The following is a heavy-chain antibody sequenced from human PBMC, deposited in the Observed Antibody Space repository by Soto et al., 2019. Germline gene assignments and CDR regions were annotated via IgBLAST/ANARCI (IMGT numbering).Heavy chain of an antibody. V-gene: IGHV3-23*01. CDR1: GFTFNYVG. Sequence: GGSLRLSCAASGFTFNYVGMSWVRQAPGKGLEWVSSIGSTGSTTYYTDSVKGRFTISRDNFKNTLYLQMNSLRAEDTAVYYCAKIITAAGSAYWGQGTLVTVSS. D-gene: IGHD6-13*01. CDR3: AKIITAAGSAY. J-gene: IGHJ4*02. CDR2: IGSTGSTT.